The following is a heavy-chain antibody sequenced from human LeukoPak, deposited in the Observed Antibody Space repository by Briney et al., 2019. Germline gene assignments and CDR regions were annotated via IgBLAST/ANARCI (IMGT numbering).Heavy chain of an antibody. CDR1: GGSISSSSYY. D-gene: IGHD2-2*01. CDR2: IYYSGSI. Sequence: SETLSLTCTVSGGSISSSSYYWGWIRQPPGKGLEWIGSIYYSGSIYYNPSLKSRVTISVDTSKNQFSLKLSSVTAADTAVYYCARDAAIVVVPAALTGFDPWGQGTLVTVSS. CDR3: ARDAAIVVVPAALTGFDP. V-gene: IGHV4-39*07. J-gene: IGHJ5*02.